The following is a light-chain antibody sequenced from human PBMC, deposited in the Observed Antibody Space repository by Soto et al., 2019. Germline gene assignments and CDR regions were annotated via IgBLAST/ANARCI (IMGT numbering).Light chain of an antibody. Sequence: EIVLTQYTATLSVSPGERATLSCRASQSVSSNLAWYQQKPGQAPRLLIYGASSRATGIPDRFSGSGSGTDFTLSISRLEPEDFAVYYCQQYSSLWTFGQGTKVDI. J-gene: IGKJ1*01. CDR2: GAS. CDR3: QQYSSLWT. V-gene: IGKV3-20*01. CDR1: QSVSSN.